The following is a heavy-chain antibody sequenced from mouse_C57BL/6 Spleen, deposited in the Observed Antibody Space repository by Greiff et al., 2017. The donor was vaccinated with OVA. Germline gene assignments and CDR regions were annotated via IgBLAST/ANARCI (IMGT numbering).Heavy chain of an antibody. D-gene: IGHD2-4*01. CDR2: IYPGDGDT. Sequence: QVQLKESGAELVKPGASVKISCKASGYAFSSYWMNWVKQRPGKGLEWIGQIYPGDGDTNYNGKFKGKATLTADKSSSTAYMQLSSLTSEDSAVYFCAIYDYDVGYYLDYWGQGTTLTVSS. CDR3: AIYDYDVGYYLDY. CDR1: GYAFSSYW. V-gene: IGHV1-80*01. J-gene: IGHJ2*01.